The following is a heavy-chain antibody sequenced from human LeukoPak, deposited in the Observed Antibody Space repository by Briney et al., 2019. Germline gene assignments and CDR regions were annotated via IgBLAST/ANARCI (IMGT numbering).Heavy chain of an antibody. CDR1: GGSISSGDYY. Sequence: SETLSLTCTVSGGSISSGDYYWTWIRQPPGKGQEWIGYIYYSGSTYYNPSLKSRVTISVDTSKNQFSLKLSSVTAADTAVYYCAREVRRDGSGKPTRRFDYWGQGTLVTVSS. V-gene: IGHV4-30-4*01. D-gene: IGHD3-10*01. CDR3: AREVRRDGSGKPTRRFDY. J-gene: IGHJ4*02. CDR2: IYYSGST.